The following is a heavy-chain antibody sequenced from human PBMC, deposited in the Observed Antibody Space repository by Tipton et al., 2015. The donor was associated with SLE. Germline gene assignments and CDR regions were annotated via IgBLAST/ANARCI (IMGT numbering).Heavy chain of an antibody. D-gene: IGHD3-22*01. V-gene: IGHV4-59*08. CDR1: GGSISSQY. J-gene: IGHJ4*02. CDR2: IYHSGST. CDR3: ARVAGDSSGYCDY. Sequence: GLVKPSETLSLTCTVSGGSISSQYWSWIRQPPGKGLEWIGSIYHSGSTYYNPSLKSRVTISVDTSKNQFSLKLSSVTAADTAVYYCARVAGDSSGYCDYWGQGTLVTVSS.